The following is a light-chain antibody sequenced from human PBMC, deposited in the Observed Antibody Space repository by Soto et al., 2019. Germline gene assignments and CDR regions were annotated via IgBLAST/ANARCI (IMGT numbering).Light chain of an antibody. CDR2: EVS. V-gene: IGLV2-8*01. CDR3: SSYGGSNNLV. Sequence: QSALTQPPSASGCPGQSVTISCTGTSSDVGGYNYVSWYQQYPGKAPKLMIYEVSKRPSGVPDRFSGSKSGNTASLTVSGLQAEDEADYYCSSYGGSNNLVFGGGTKLTVL. CDR1: SSDVGGYNY. J-gene: IGLJ2*01.